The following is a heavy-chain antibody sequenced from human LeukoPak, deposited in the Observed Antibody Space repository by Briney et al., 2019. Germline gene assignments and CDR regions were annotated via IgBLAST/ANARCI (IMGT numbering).Heavy chain of an antibody. CDR2: MNPNSGNT. D-gene: IGHD3-3*01. CDR1: GYTFTSYD. CDR3: ARRMYYDFWSGHPSWFDP. V-gene: IGHV1-8*01. J-gene: IGHJ5*02. Sequence: ASVKVSCKASGYTFTSYDINWVRQATGQGLEWMGWMNPNSGNTGYAQKFQGRVTMTRNTSISTAYMELSSLRSEDTAVYYCARRMYYDFWSGHPSWFDPWGQGTLVTVSS.